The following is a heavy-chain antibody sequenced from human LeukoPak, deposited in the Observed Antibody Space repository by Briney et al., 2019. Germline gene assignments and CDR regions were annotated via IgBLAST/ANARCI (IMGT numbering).Heavy chain of an antibody. D-gene: IGHD4-17*01. J-gene: IGHJ4*02. V-gene: IGHV1-18*01. Sequence: ASVKVSCKASGDTFIRYGISWVRQAPGQGLEWMGWISTGNGNTNYGQKFQGRVTMTRDTSISTAYMELTRLRSDDTAVYYCARGNHDYGDYANKKFDYWGQGTLVTVSS. CDR3: ARGNHDYGDYANKKFDY. CDR1: GDTFIRYG. CDR2: ISTGNGNT.